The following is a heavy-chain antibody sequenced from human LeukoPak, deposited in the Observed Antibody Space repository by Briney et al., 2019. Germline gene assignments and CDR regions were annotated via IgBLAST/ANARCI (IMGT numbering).Heavy chain of an antibody. J-gene: IGHJ6*03. V-gene: IGHV3-30*01. CDR2: ISYDGGNK. Sequence: PGGSLRLSCAASGFTFSSYAMHWVRQAPGKGLEWVAVISYDGGNKYYADSVKGRFTISRDNSKNTLYLQMNSLRAEDTAVYYCARDSLYSTHVGPMDVWGKGTTVTVSS. D-gene: IGHD6-13*01. CDR3: ARDSLYSTHVGPMDV. CDR1: GFTFSSYA.